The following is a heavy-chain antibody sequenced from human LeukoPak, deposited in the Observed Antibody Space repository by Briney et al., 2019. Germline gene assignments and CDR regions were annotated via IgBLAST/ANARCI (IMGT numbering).Heavy chain of an antibody. CDR1: GFTVSSNY. Sequence: PGGSLRLSCAASGFTVSSNYMSWVRQAPGKGLEWVSSIYTTGRTYYADSVKGRFTVSRDDSKNTVFLQVHSLRAEDTAVYYCARDPPMTTDYGLDVWGQGTTVTVSS. J-gene: IGHJ6*02. CDR3: ARDPPMTTDYGLDV. D-gene: IGHD4-11*01. CDR2: IYTTGRT. V-gene: IGHV3-66*01.